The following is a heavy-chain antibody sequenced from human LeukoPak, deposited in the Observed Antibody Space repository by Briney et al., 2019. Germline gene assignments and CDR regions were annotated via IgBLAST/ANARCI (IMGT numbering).Heavy chain of an antibody. J-gene: IGHJ6*02. CDR3: ASALYYGMDV. CDR2: ISWNSGSI. Sequence: GGSLRLSCAASGFTFDDYAMHWVRQAPGKGLEWVSGISWNSGSIGYADSVKGRFTISRDNAKNSLYLQMNSLRAEDTALYYCASALYYGMDVWGQGTTVTVSS. V-gene: IGHV3-9*01. CDR1: GFTFDDYA.